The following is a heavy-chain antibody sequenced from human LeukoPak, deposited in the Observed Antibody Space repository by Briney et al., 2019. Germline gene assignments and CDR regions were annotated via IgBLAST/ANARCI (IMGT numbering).Heavy chain of an antibody. J-gene: IGHJ4*02. CDR3: AKDVDTAMDY. V-gene: IGHV3-53*05. D-gene: IGHD5-18*01. CDR1: GFTVSSNY. CDR2: IYSGGST. Sequence: GGSLRLSCAASGFTVSSNYMSWVRQAPGKGLEWVSVIYSGGSTYYADSVKGRFTISRDNSKNSLYLQMNSLRTEDTALYYCAKDVDTAMDYWGQGTLVTVSS.